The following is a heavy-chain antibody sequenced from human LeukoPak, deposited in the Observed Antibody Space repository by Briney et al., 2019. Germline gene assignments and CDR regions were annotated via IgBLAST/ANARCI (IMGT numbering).Heavy chain of an antibody. J-gene: IGHJ6*02. CDR1: GGSISSSSYY. CDR3: ARKHDYYGMDV. D-gene: IGHD2-21*01. CDR2: IYYSGST. Sequence: SETLSLTCTVSGGSISSSSYYWGWIRQPPGKGLEWIGSIYYSGSTYYNPSLKSRVTISVDTSKNQFSLKLSSVTAADTAVYYCARKHDYYGMDVWGQGTTVTVSS. V-gene: IGHV4-39*07.